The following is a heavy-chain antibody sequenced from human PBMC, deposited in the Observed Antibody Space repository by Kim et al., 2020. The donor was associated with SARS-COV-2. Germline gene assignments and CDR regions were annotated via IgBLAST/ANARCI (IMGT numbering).Heavy chain of an antibody. CDR2: IIPILGIA. CDR1: GGTFSSYT. J-gene: IGHJ4*02. CDR3: ARSFWGLRYFDWTFDY. D-gene: IGHD3-9*01. V-gene: IGHV1-69*02. Sequence: VKVSCKASGGTFSSYTISWVRQAPGQGLEWMGRIIPILGIANYAQKFQGRVTITADKSTSTAYMELSSLRSEDTAVYYCARSFWGLRYFDWTFDYWGQGTLVTVSS.